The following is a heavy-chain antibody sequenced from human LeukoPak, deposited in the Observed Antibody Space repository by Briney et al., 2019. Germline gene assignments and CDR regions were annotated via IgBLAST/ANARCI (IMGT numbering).Heavy chain of an antibody. CDR3: AKGYSSGWSGFSAFDY. CDR2: ISGSGGST. CDR1: GFTFSSYA. Sequence: GGSLRLSCAASGFTFSSYAMSWVRQAPGKGLEWVSAISGSGGSTYYADSVKGRFTISRDNSKNTLYLQMNNLRAEDTAVYYCAKGYSSGWSGFSAFDYWGQETLVTVSS. J-gene: IGHJ4*02. D-gene: IGHD6-19*01. V-gene: IGHV3-23*01.